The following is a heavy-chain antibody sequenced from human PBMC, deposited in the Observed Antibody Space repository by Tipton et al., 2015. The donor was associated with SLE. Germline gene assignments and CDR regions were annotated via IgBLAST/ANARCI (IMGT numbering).Heavy chain of an antibody. CDR2: IRSKAYGGTT. J-gene: IGHJ3*02. CDR3: TRVGGRTGTFDI. V-gene: IGHV3-49*04. Sequence: SLRLSCAASGFTFGDYAMSWVRQAPGKGLEWVGFIRSKAYGGTTEYAASVKGRFTISRDDSKSIAYLQMNSLKTEDTAVYYCTRVGGRTGTFDIWGQGTMVTVSS. D-gene: IGHD3-10*01. CDR1: GFTFGDYA.